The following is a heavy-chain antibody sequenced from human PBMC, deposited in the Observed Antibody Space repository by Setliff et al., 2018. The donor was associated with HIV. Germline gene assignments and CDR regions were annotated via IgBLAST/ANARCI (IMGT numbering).Heavy chain of an antibody. Sequence: SETLSLTCTVSGGSMNSYYWSWIRQPPGKGLEWIGYIYTSGSTKYNPSLKSRVTISVDTSKNQFSLKLKSVTAADTAVYFCARHVYSSGWGYVYHLDSWGQGTLVTVSS. CDR2: IYTSGST. V-gene: IGHV4-4*09. J-gene: IGHJ4*02. CDR3: ARHVYSSGWGYVYHLDS. D-gene: IGHD6-19*01. CDR1: GGSMNSYY.